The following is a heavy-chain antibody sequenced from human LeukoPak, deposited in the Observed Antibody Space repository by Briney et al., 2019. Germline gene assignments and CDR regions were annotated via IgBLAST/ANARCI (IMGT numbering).Heavy chain of an antibody. CDR2: ISSSGNLI. V-gene: IGHV3-48*03. D-gene: IGHD1-1*01. CDR1: GFTFSRYD. CDR3: AREGGWNDFDY. Sequence: GGSLRLSCVVSGFTFSRYDMNWVRHAPGKGLEWVSYISSSGNLIHYADSVKGRFTFSRDNARNSLYLQMNSLRADDTAIYYCAREGGWNDFDYWGQGTLVTVSS. J-gene: IGHJ4*02.